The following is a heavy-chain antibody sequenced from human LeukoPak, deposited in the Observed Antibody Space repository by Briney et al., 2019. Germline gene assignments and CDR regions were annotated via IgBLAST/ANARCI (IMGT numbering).Heavy chain of an antibody. CDR3: ARGSPNYDSSGYYLGDIDY. CDR2: INPNSGGT. J-gene: IGHJ4*02. CDR1: GYTFTDYY. Sequence: ASVKVSCKASGYTFTDYYMHWVRQAPGQGLEWMGWINPNSGGTNYAQKFQGRVTMTRDTSISTAYMELSRLRSDDTAVYYCARGSPNYDSSGYYLGDIDYWGQGTLVTVSS. V-gene: IGHV1-2*02. D-gene: IGHD3-22*01.